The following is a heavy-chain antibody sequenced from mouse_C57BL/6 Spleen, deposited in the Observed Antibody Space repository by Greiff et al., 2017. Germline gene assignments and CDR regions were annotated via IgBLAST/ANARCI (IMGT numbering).Heavy chain of an antibody. Sequence: QVQLQQPGAELVMPGASVKLSCKASGYTFTSYWLHWVKQRPGQGLEWIGEIDPSDSYTNYNQQFKGKSTLTVDKSSSTAYMQLSSLPSEDSAVYYCARYYYGSSSFDYWGQGTTLTVSS. CDR2: IDPSDSYT. D-gene: IGHD1-1*01. J-gene: IGHJ2*01. CDR3: ARYYYGSSSFDY. V-gene: IGHV1-69*01. CDR1: GYTFTSYW.